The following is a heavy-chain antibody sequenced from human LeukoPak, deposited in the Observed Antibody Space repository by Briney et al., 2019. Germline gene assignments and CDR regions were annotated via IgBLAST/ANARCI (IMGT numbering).Heavy chain of an antibody. CDR2: INSDGSST. CDR3: ARVFPPLAAAGYYYYYYYMDV. J-gene: IGHJ6*03. D-gene: IGHD6-13*01. V-gene: IGHV3-74*01. Sequence: GGSLRLSCAASGFTFSSYSMHWVRQAPGKGLVWVSRINSDGSSTSYADSVKGRFTISRDNAKNTLYLQMNSLRAEDTAVYYCARVFPPLAAAGYYYYYYYMDVWGKGTTVTISS. CDR1: GFTFSSYS.